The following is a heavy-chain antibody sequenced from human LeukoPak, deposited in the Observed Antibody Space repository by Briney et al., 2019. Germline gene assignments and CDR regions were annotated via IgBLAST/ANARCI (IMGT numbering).Heavy chain of an antibody. CDR1: GFTFSSYA. V-gene: IGHV3-23*01. J-gene: IGHJ3*02. CDR2: ISGSGGST. D-gene: IGHD3-10*01. Sequence: GGSLRLSCAASGFTFSSYAMSWVRQAPGKGLEWVSAISGSGGSTYYADSVKGRFTISRDNSKNTLYLQMNSLRAEDTAVYYRAKDTGSGSYYPLDAFDIWGQGTMVTVSS. CDR3: AKDTGSGSYYPLDAFDI.